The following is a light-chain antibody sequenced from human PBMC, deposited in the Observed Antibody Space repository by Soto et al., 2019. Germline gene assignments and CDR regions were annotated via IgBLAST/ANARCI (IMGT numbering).Light chain of an antibody. Sequence: QSALIQPASVSGSPEQSITIPCTGASSDVGYSSSVSWYQQHPGKAPKLVIFDVSNRPSGVSNRFSGSKSGNTASLTISGLQAEDETDYYCCSWTSSATYVFGTGTKVTIL. CDR2: DVS. J-gene: IGLJ1*01. V-gene: IGLV2-14*01. CDR1: SSDVGYSSS. CDR3: CSWTSSATYV.